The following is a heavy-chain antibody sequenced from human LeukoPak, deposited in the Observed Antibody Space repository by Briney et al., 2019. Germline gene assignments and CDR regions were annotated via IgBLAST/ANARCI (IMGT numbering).Heavy chain of an antibody. D-gene: IGHD6-19*01. Sequence: GGSLRLSCAASGFSVSSDYMTWVRQAPGKGLEWVSTIYSAGNTYYSDSVKGRFTISRDNSKNTLYLQMNSLRVEDTAVYYCAREEHSGWYNDYWGQGTLVTVSS. CDR3: AREEHSGWYNDY. CDR1: GFSVSSDY. CDR2: IYSAGNT. V-gene: IGHV3-53*01. J-gene: IGHJ4*02.